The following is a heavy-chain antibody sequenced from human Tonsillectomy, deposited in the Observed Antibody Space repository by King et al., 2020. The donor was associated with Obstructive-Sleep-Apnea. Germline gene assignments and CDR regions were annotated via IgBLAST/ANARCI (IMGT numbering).Heavy chain of an antibody. CDR2: INHSGST. J-gene: IGHJ5*02. V-gene: IGHV4-34*01. D-gene: IGHD3-22*01. CDR3: ARAGRTTMIVVVINNWFDP. CDR1: GGSFSGYY. Sequence: VQLQQWGAGLLKPSETLSLTCAVYGGSFSGYYWSWIRQPPGKGLEWIGEINHSGSTNYNPSLKSRVTISVDTSKNQFALKLSSVTAADTAVYYCARAGRTTMIVVVINNWFDPWGQGTLVTVSS.